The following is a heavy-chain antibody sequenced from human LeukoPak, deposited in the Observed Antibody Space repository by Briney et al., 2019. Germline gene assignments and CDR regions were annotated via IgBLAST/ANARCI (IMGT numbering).Heavy chain of an antibody. D-gene: IGHD3-10*01. V-gene: IGHV3-30*04. Sequence: PGGSLRLSCAASGFTFSSYAMHWVRQAPGKGLEWVAVISYDGSNKYYADSVKGRFTISRDNSKNTLYLQMNSLRAEDTAVYYCARDQRITMVRGVISTRPFDYWAQGTLVTVSS. CDR1: GFTFSSYA. J-gene: IGHJ4*02. CDR3: ARDQRITMVRGVISTRPFDY. CDR2: ISYDGSNK.